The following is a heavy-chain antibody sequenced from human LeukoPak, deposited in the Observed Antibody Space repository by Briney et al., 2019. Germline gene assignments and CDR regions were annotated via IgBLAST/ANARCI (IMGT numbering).Heavy chain of an antibody. CDR1: GFTFNIYT. Sequence: GGSLRLSCAVSGFTFNIYTMNWVRQAPGKGLEWVSSISSSSDRTYYADSVKGRFTISRDNSKNTLYLQMDSLRADDTAVHYCAKIGALTSVNFDYWGQGTLVTVSS. CDR3: AKIGALTSVNFDY. D-gene: IGHD4-17*01. V-gene: IGHV3-23*01. CDR2: ISSSSDRT. J-gene: IGHJ4*02.